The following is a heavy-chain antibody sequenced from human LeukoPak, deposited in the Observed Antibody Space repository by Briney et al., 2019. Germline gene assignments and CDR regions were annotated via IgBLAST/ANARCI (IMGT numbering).Heavy chain of an antibody. J-gene: IGHJ4*02. CDR3: AAGDTATLGGDY. D-gene: IGHD5-18*01. CDR1: GFTFTSPA. V-gene: IGHV1-58*01. CDR2: IVVGSGNT. Sequence: SVKVSCKASGFTFTSPAVQWVRQARGQRLEWIGWIVVGSGNTNYAQKFQERVTITRDMSTSTAYMELSSLRSEDTAVYYCAAGDTATLGGDYWGQGTLVTVSS.